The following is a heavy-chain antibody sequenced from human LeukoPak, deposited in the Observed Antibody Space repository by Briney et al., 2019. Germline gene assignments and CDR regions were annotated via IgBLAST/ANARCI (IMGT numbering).Heavy chain of an antibody. V-gene: IGHV1-24*01. D-gene: IGHD3-10*01. J-gene: IGHJ3*02. CDR2: FDPEDGET. Sequence: ASVKASCKVSGYTLTELSMHWVRQAPGKGLEWMGGFDPEDGETIYAQKFQGRVTMTEDTSTDTAYMELSSLRSEDTAVYYCATLHSITSAFDIWGQGTMVTVSS. CDR1: GYTLTELS. CDR3: ATLHSITSAFDI.